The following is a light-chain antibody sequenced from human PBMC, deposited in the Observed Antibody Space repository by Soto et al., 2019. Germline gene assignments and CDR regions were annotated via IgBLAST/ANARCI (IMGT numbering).Light chain of an antibody. Sequence: EIVLAHSPGTLSFSPREGGSPXSESSQSVSSNYLAWYQQKPGQAPRLLIYGASSRATGIPDRFSGSGSGTDFTLTISRLEPEDFAVYYCQQYGSSPMTFGQGTRLEIK. CDR3: QQYGSSPMT. V-gene: IGKV3-20*01. J-gene: IGKJ5*01. CDR2: GAS. CDR1: QSVSSNY.